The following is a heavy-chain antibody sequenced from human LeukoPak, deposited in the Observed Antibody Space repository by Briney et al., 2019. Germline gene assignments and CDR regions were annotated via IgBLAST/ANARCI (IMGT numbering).Heavy chain of an antibody. CDR2: IKQDGSEK. CDR1: GFTFSSYW. Sequence: GSLRLSCAASGFTFSSYWMSWVRQAPGKGLEWVANIKQDGSEKYYVDSVKGRFTISRDNAKNSLYLQMNSLRAEDTAVYYCARDLAAAGTGSFDYWGQGTLVTVSS. CDR3: ARDLAAAGTGSFDY. D-gene: IGHD6-13*01. V-gene: IGHV3-7*01. J-gene: IGHJ4*02.